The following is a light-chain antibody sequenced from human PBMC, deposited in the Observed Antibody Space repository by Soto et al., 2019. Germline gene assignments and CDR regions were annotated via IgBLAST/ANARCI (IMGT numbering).Light chain of an antibody. CDR3: SSYTSSSTYV. J-gene: IGLJ1*01. V-gene: IGLV2-14*01. Sequence: QSVLTQPASVSGSPGRAITISCTGTSSDVGGYNYVSWYQQHPGKAPKLMIYDVSNRPSGVSNRFSGSKSGNTASLTISGLQAEDEADYYCSSYTSSSTYVFGTETKVTVL. CDR1: SSDVGGYNY. CDR2: DVS.